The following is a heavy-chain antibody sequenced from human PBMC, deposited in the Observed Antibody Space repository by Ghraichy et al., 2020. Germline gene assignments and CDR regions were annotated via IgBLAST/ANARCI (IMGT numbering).Heavy chain of an antibody. CDR2: IYISGSI. V-gene: IGHV4-4*07. J-gene: IGHJ6*02. CDR3: ASTYFDFWSDSSGYSMDV. CDR1: GGSIRRYY. Sequence: SQTLSLTCTVSGGSIRRYYWSWIRQPAGKGLEWIGRIYISGSINYNPSLKSRVTMSLDTSKNQFSLKLSSVTAADTAVYYCASTYFDFWSDSSGYSMDVWGQGTTVTVSS. D-gene: IGHD3-3*01.